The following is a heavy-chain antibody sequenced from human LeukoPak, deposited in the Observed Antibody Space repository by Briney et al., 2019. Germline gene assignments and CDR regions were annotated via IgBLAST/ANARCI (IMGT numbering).Heavy chain of an antibody. J-gene: IGHJ4*02. V-gene: IGHV4-59*01. Sequence: PSETLSLTCTVSGGSISSYYWSWIRQPPGKGLEWIGYIYYSGSTNYNPSLKSRVTIAVDTSKNQFSLKLSSVTAADTAVYYWARVEGYCSSTSCYELIDYWGQGTLVTVSS. D-gene: IGHD2-2*01. CDR1: GGSISSYY. CDR3: ARVEGYCSSTSCYELIDY. CDR2: IYYSGST.